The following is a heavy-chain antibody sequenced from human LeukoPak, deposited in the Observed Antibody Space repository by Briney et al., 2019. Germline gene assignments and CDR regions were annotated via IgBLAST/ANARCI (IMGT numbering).Heavy chain of an antibody. J-gene: IGHJ4*02. CDR3: ARSDFWSGYHRGYFDY. CDR2: IKQDGSEE. D-gene: IGHD3-3*01. Sequence: PGGSLRLSCAASGFTFDTYWMSWVRQAPGKGLEGVANIKQDGSEEYYVDSVKGRFTISRDNAENSLYLQMNSLRVEDTALYYCARSDFWSGYHRGYFDYWGQGTLVTVSS. V-gene: IGHV3-7*05. CDR1: GFTFDTYW.